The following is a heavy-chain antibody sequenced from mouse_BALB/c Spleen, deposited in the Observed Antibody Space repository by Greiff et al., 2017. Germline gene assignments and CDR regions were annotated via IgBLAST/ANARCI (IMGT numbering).Heavy chain of an antibody. Sequence: VMLVESGPGLVAPSQSLSITCTVSGFSLTSYGVHWVRQPPGKGLEWLGVIWAGGSTNYNSALMSRLSISKDNSKSQVFLKMNSLQTDDTAMYYCARDDDGYYAMDYWGQGTSVTVSS. CDR2: IWAGGST. V-gene: IGHV2-9*02. D-gene: IGHD2-3*01. CDR1: GFSLTSYG. CDR3: ARDDDGYYAMDY. J-gene: IGHJ4*01.